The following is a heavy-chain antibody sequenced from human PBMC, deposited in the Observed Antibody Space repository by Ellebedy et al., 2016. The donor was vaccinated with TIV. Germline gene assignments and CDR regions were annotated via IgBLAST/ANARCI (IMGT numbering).Heavy chain of an antibody. V-gene: IGHV1-2*04. CDR2: INPNSGGT. J-gene: IGHJ4*02. CDR3: ARDGGSYSDFDY. Sequence: AASVKVSCKASGYTFTGYYMHWVRQSPGQGLEWMGWINPNSGGTNYEQKFQGWVTMTRDTSISTAYMELSRLRSDDTAVYYCARDGGSYSDFDYWGQGTLVTVSS. D-gene: IGHD1-26*01. CDR1: GYTFTGYY.